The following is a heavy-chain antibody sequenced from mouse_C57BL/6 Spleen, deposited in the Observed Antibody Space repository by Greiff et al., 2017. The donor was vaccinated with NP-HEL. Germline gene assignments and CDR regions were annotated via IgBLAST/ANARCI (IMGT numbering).Heavy chain of an antibody. J-gene: IGHJ4*01. D-gene: IGHD1-1*01. Sequence: VQLQESDAELVKPGASVKISCKVSGYTFTDHTIHWMKQRPEQGLEWIGYIYPRDGSTKYNEKFKGKATLTADKSSSTAYMQLNSLTSEDSAVYFCARCDWGSSYVRGYAMDYWGQGTSVTVSS. V-gene: IGHV1-78*01. CDR1: GYTFTDHT. CDR2: IYPRDGST. CDR3: ARCDWGSSYVRGYAMDY.